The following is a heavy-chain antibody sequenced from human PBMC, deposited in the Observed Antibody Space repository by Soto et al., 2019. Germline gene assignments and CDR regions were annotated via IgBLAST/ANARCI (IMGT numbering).Heavy chain of an antibody. Sequence: XVSLRLSCRASGYDFRTYSMNWVRQAPGQGLEWIAYVSLDSDTIQYADSVEGRFTISRDDAENSLYLQMDSLRDEDTATYYCARLYYDYVWGQGTTVTVS. CDR2: VSLDSDTI. CDR3: ARLYYDYV. D-gene: IGHD3-3*01. CDR1: GYDFRTYS. J-gene: IGHJ6*02. V-gene: IGHV3-48*02.